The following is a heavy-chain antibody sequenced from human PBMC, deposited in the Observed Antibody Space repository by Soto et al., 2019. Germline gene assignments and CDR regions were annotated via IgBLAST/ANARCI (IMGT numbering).Heavy chain of an antibody. CDR3: ARGGRYFDWPRLDY. Sequence: SVKLSCKASGGTFSSYAISWVRQAPGQGLEWMGGIIPIFGTANYAQKFQGRVTITADESTSTAYMELSSLRSEDTAVYYCARGGRYFDWPRLDYWGQGTLVTVSS. CDR2: IIPIFGTA. CDR1: GGTFSSYA. D-gene: IGHD3-9*01. V-gene: IGHV1-69*13. J-gene: IGHJ4*02.